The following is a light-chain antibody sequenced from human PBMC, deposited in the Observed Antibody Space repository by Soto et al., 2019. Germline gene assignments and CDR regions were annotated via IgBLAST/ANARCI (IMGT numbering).Light chain of an antibody. Sequence: QSVLTQPPSASGTPGQRVTISCSGSSSNIGSNTVNWYQQLPGTAPKLLIYHNNQRPSGVPDRFSGSKSGTSASLAISGLQSEDEADYYCAAWDDSLNGYVFGTETKVTVL. CDR1: SSNIGSNT. J-gene: IGLJ1*01. V-gene: IGLV1-44*01. CDR3: AAWDDSLNGYV. CDR2: HNN.